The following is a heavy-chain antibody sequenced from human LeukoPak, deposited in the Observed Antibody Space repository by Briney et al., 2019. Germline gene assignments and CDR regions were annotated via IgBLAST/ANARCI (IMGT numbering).Heavy chain of an antibody. Sequence: PGGSLRLSCAAYGFTFSTYWMHWVRQAPGKGLVWVSRINTAGSTTDYADSVKGRFTISRDNAKNTLYLQMNSLRAEDTAVYYCGSDINWNQIDYWGQGSLVTVSS. J-gene: IGHJ4*02. CDR3: GSDINWNQIDY. CDR1: GFTFSTYW. CDR2: INTAGSTT. D-gene: IGHD1-20*01. V-gene: IGHV3-74*01.